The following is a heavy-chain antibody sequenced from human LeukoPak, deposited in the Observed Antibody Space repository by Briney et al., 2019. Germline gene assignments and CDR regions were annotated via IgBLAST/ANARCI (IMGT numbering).Heavy chain of an antibody. CDR2: ISGSGGST. CDR1: GFTFSSYA. J-gene: IGHJ4*02. Sequence: GGSLRLSCAASGFTFSSYAMSWVRQAPGKGLEWVSAISGSGGSTYYADSVKGRFTISRDNSRNTVYMQMDSLRAEDTAIYYCAGDRNSDWYSPLDYWGQGSQVTVSS. D-gene: IGHD6-19*01. CDR3: AGDRNSDWYSPLDY. V-gene: IGHV3-23*01.